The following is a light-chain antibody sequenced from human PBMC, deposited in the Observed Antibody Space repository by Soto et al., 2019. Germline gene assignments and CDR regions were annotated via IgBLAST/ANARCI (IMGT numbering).Light chain of an antibody. Sequence: DFPMTQSPSTLSGSVGDRVTITCRASQTISSWLDWYQQKPGKAPKLLIYKASTLKSVVPSRFSGSGSGTEFTLTISSLQPDDFATYYCQHYNSYSEAFGQGTKVELK. V-gene: IGKV1-5*03. CDR1: QTISSW. CDR3: QHYNSYSEA. J-gene: IGKJ1*01. CDR2: KAS.